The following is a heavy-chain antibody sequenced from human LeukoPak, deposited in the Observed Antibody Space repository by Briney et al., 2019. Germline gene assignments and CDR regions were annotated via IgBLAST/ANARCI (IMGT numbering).Heavy chain of an antibody. J-gene: IGHJ4*02. V-gene: IGHV3-23*01. CDR2: FDGNGPNT. CDR3: AKGLFGGFRYYFDY. Sequence: PGGSLRLSCAASGFTFSSFAMTWVRQAPGKGLEWVSGFDGNGPNTYYADSVKGRWTISRDNSRNTLYLQMNSLRAEDTAVYYCAKGLFGGFRYYFDYWGQGTLVTVSS. D-gene: IGHD3-10*02. CDR1: GFTFSSFA.